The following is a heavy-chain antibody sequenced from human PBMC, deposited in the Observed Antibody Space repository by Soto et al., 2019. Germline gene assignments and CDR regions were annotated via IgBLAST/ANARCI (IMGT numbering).Heavy chain of an antibody. V-gene: IGHV4-61*08. Sequence: SETLSLTCTVSGGSVSSGGYYWSWIRQPPGKGLECIGYVYYSGSNKYNPSLKSRVTISVDTPKNQFSLKLSSVTAADTAVYYCARIVGYYSSSSCKDFDYWGQGTQVTVSS. CDR3: ARIVGYYSSSSCKDFDY. CDR1: GGSVSSGGYY. D-gene: IGHD2-2*03. CDR2: VYYSGSN. J-gene: IGHJ4*02.